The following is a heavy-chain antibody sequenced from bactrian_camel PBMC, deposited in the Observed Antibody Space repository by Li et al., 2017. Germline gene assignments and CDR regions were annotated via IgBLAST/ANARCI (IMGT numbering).Heavy chain of an antibody. Sequence: HVQLVESGGGSVQAGASLRLSCQFSGSGFSDSWMGWFRQAPGKEREGVASLYTAINVTNYADSVKGRFTLSRDNAENTLYLQMDSLRPEDTGMYLCAADTRSYGGNWMSTVPYNSWGQGTQVTVS. J-gene: IGHJ4*01. CDR3: AADTRSYGGNWMSTVPYNS. CDR2: LYTAINVT. V-gene: IGHV3S6*01. D-gene: IGHD6*01. CDR1: GSGFSDSW.